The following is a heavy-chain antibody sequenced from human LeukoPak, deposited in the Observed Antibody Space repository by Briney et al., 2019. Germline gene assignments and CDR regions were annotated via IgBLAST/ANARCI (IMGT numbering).Heavy chain of an antibody. CDR1: RFTFSSFD. J-gene: IGHJ4*02. V-gene: IGHV3-48*03. D-gene: IGHD6-19*01. Sequence: GGSLRLSCAASRFTFSSFDMNWVRQAPGKGPEWVSYITSSGSTTYYADSVKSRFTISRDNAKNSLYLQMNNLRAEDTALYYCARGGGSGWYDFDYWGQGTQVTVSS. CDR2: ITSSGSTT. CDR3: ARGGGSGWYDFDY.